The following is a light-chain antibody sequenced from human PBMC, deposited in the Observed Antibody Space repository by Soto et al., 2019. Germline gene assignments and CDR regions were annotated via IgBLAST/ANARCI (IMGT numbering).Light chain of an antibody. V-gene: IGLV1-47*02. CDR1: SSNIGGDY. CDR3: AAWDDSLRGLV. Sequence: QSVLTQPPSASGTPGQRVTISCSGASSNIGGDYVFWYQKLPGPAPKLLIYTDNQRPSGVPDRFSGSKSGTSASLAISGLRSEDEADYYCAAWDDSLRGLVFGTGTKLTVL. CDR2: TDN. J-gene: IGLJ1*01.